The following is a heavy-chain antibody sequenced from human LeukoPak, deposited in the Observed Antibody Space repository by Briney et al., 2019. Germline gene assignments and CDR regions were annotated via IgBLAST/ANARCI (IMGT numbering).Heavy chain of an antibody. V-gene: IGHV4-59*08. CDR2: IYYSGST. CDR1: GGSISSYY. J-gene: IGHJ4*02. Sequence: PSETLSLTCTVSGGSISSYYWSWIRQPPGKGLEWIGYIYYSGSTNYNPSLKSRVTISVDTSKNQFSLKLSSVTAADTAVYYCAGGRYYYDSSGYCWGQGTLVTVSS. CDR3: AGGRYYYDSSGYC. D-gene: IGHD3-22*01.